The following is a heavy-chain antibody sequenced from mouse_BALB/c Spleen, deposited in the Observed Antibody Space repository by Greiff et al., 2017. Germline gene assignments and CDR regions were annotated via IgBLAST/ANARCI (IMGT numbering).Heavy chain of an antibody. CDR1: GYSITSGYY. CDR3: ARDGGGFAY. CDR2: ISYDGSN. J-gene: IGHJ3*01. Sequence: ESGPGLVKPSQSLSLTCSVTGYSITSGYYWNWIRQFPGNKLEWMGYISYDGSNNYNPSLKNRISITRDTSKNQSFLKLNSVTTEDTATYYCARDGGGFAYWGQGTLVTVSA. V-gene: IGHV3-6*02.